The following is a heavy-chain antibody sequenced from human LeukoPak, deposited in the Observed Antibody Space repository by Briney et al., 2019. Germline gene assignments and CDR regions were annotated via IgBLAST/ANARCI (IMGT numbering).Heavy chain of an antibody. CDR3: ARERIGYCSGGLVCYFDY. D-gene: IGHD2-15*01. J-gene: IGHJ4*02. V-gene: IGHV1-69*13. CDR2: IIPIFGTA. CDR1: GGTFSSYA. Sequence: ASVKVSCKASGGTFSSYAISWVRQAPGQGLEWMGGIIPIFGTANYAQKFQGRVTITADESTSTAYMELSSLRSEDTAVYYCARERIGYCSGGLVCYFDYWGQGTLVTVSS.